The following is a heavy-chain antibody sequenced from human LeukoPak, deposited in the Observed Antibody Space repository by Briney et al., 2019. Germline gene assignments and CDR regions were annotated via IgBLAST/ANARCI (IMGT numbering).Heavy chain of an antibody. D-gene: IGHD3-10*01. J-gene: IGHJ5*02. V-gene: IGHV4-4*02. CDR2: FFYSGST. CDR1: GGSIRSLTW. CDR3: ARSWGGPYYYGSGSYYPGEDWFDP. Sequence: SETLSLTCAVSGGSIRSLTWWSWVRQPPGKGLEWIGSFFYSGSTYYNPSLNSRVTISADTSKNQFSLKLNSVTAADTAVYYCARSWGGPYYYGSGSYYPGEDWFDPWGQGTLVTVSS.